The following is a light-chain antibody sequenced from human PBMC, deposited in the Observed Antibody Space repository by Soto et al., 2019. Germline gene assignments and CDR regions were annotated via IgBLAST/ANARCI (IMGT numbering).Light chain of an antibody. Sequence: EIVLTQSPGTLSLSPGERATLSCRASQSVSSTNLVWYQQKPGQAPRLLIYGASSRATGIPDRFSGSGSGTDFTLTISRLEPEDCAVYYCQQYGSSPLLTFGGGTKVEIK. CDR3: QQYGSSPLLT. J-gene: IGKJ4*01. CDR1: QSVSSTN. CDR2: GAS. V-gene: IGKV3-20*01.